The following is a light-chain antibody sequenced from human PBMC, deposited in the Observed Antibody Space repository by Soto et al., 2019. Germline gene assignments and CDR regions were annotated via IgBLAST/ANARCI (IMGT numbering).Light chain of an antibody. CDR3: QSYDSSLSGSV. Sequence: QSVLTQPPSVSGAPGQRVTIPCTGSSSNIGAGYDVHWYLQLPGTAPKLLIYGNSNRPSGVPDRFSGSKSGTSASLAITGLQAEDEADYYCQSYDSSLSGSVFGGGTKLTVL. J-gene: IGLJ3*02. V-gene: IGLV1-40*01. CDR2: GNS. CDR1: SSNIGAGYD.